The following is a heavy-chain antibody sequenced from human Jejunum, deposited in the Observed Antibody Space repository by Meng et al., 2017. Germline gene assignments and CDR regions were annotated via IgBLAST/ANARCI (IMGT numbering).Heavy chain of an antibody. V-gene: IGHV3-74*01. CDR1: GFSFSSYW. Sequence: GESLKISCAASGFSFSSYWMHWVRQTPGKGLVWVSRIKSDGSDTSYADSVKGRFTISRDNAKNTLFLQMDSLRVEDTAVYYCVRSSITLADKGDYWGQGTLVTVSS. CDR3: VRSSITLADKGDY. J-gene: IGHJ4*02. D-gene: IGHD6-19*01. CDR2: IKSDGSDT.